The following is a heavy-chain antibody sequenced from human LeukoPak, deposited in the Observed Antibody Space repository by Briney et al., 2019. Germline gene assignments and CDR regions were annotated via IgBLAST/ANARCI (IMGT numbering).Heavy chain of an antibody. J-gene: IGHJ4*02. CDR3: ARASSSWYYFDY. V-gene: IGHV3-30*02. Sequence: PGGSLRLSCAASGFTFSSYGMHWVRQAPGKGLEWVAFIRYDGSNKYYADSVKGRFTISRDNSKNTLYLQMNSLRAEDTAVYYCARASSSWYYFDYWGQGTLVTVSS. D-gene: IGHD6-13*01. CDR2: IRYDGSNK. CDR1: GFTFSSYG.